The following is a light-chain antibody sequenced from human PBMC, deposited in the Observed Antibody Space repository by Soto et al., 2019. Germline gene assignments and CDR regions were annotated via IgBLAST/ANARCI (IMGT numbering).Light chain of an antibody. CDR3: QKYDRAPT. CDR2: TAS. J-gene: IGKJ1*01. V-gene: IGKV1-27*01. Sequence: DIQMTQSPSSLSASVGDRVTITCRPSQDIGTALAWYQQKPGAVPKLLVHTASTLQSGVPSRFSGSGSGTDFTLTISSLQPEDVATYYCQKYDRAPTFGPGTKVDIK. CDR1: QDIGTA.